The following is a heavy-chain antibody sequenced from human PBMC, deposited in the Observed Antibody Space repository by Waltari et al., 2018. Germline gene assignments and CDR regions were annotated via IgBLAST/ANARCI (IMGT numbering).Heavy chain of an antibody. Sequence: EVQLVESGGGLVQPGGSRRLSCSSSGFPFRSYGMNWVRQAPGKGLEWVSYVSPSSSTITYADSMKGRFTISRDNAKNSLYLQMNSLRADDTAVYYCVRVYDSGGAGYWGQGTLVTVSS. CDR1: GFPFRSYG. CDR3: VRVYDSGGAGY. CDR2: VSPSSSTI. V-gene: IGHV3-48*04. J-gene: IGHJ4*02. D-gene: IGHD3-22*01.